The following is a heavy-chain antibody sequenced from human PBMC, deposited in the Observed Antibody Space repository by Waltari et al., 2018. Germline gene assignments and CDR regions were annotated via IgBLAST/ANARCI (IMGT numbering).Heavy chain of an antibody. CDR2: INPDRSSI. Sequence: EVQLVESGGVLVQPGGSLRLSWSAFLFRDLRMSWVRQAPGKGLEWVAIINPDRSSIYYLDSVKGRFTISRDNAKKSLYLQMNSLRVEDTAVYYCAGDRESRWGQGTTVTVSS. V-gene: IGHV3-7*01. CDR3: AGDRESR. J-gene: IGHJ6*02. CDR1: FLFRDLR.